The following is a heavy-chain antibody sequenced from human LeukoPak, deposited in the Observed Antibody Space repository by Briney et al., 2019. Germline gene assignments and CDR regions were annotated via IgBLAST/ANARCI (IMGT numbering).Heavy chain of an antibody. CDR2: MNPNSGNT. CDR1: GYTFTSYD. V-gene: IGHV1-8*01. D-gene: IGHD1-1*01. J-gene: IGHJ5*02. CDR3: ARGERRTQKIDP. Sequence: ASVKLSCKASGYTFTSYDINWVRQATGQGLGWMGWMNPNSGNTGYAQKFQGRVTMTRNTSISTDYMELSSLRSEDTAVDYCARGERRTQKIDPWGQGTLVTDSS.